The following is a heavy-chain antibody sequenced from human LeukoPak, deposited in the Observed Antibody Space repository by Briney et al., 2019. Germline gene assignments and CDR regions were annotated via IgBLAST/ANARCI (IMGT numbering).Heavy chain of an antibody. CDR2: IYHSGST. J-gene: IGHJ4*02. Sequence: TLSLTCAVSGGSISSGGYSWSWIRQPPGKGLEWIGYIYHSGSTYYNPSLKSRVTISVDRSKNQLSLKLSSVTAADTAVYYCASINPSDYFDYWGQGTLVTVSS. CDR1: GGSISSGGYS. V-gene: IGHV4-30-2*01. CDR3: ASINPSDYFDY.